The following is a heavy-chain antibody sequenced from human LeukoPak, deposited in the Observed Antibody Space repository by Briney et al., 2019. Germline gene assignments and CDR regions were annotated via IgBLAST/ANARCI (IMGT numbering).Heavy chain of an antibody. J-gene: IGHJ5*02. Sequence: GGSLRLSCAASGFTFSSYGMSWVRQAPGKGREWVSAISGGGGSTNYADSVKGRFTISRDNSKHRLYLAVNSLRAEDTAVYECARGSDSLLPWPAIPWGQGTRVTLFS. D-gene: IGHD3-22*01. CDR2: ISGGGGST. CDR3: ARGSDSLLPWPAIP. V-gene: IGHV3-23*01. CDR1: GFTFSSYG.